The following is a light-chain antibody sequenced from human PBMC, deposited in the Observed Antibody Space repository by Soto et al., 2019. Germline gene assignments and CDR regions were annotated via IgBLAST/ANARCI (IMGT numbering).Light chain of an antibody. CDR2: AAS. CDR3: LQHNNYPPT. CDR1: QTISSW. Sequence: DIQMTQSPSTLSGSVGDRVTITCRASQTISSWLAWFQQKPGKAPKRLIYAASNLQSGVPSRFSGSGSGTDFTLTISSLQPEDFATYFCLQHNNYPPTFGQGTKVDIK. V-gene: IGKV1-17*01. J-gene: IGKJ1*01.